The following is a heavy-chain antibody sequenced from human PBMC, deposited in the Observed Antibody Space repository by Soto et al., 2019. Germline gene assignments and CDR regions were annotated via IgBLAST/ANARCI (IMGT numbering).Heavy chain of an antibody. CDR3: HHDSSGYYYETYYYYGMDV. D-gene: IGHD3-22*01. J-gene: IGHJ6*02. CDR1: GGTFSSYA. V-gene: IGHV1-69*06. CDR2: IIPIFGTA. Sequence: SVKVSCKASGGTFSSYAISWVRQAPGQGLEWMGGIIPIFGTANYAQKFQGRVTITADKSTSTAYMELSSLRSEDTAVYYCHHDSSGYYYETYYYYGMDVWGQGTTVTVSS.